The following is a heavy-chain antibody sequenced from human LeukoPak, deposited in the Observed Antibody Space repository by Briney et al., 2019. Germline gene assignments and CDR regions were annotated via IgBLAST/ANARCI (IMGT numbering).Heavy chain of an antibody. CDR2: INHSGST. CDR3: ARGHRWELAAFYYFDY. Sequence: SETLSLTCAVYGGSFSGYYCSWIRQPPGKGLEWIGEINHSGSTNYNPSLKSRVTISVDTSKNQFSLKLSSVTAADTAVYYCARGHRWELAAFYYFDYWGQGTLVTVSS. CDR1: GGSFSGYY. J-gene: IGHJ4*02. V-gene: IGHV4-34*01. D-gene: IGHD1-26*01.